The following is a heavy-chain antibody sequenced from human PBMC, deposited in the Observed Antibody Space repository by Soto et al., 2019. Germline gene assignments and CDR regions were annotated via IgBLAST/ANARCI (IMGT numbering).Heavy chain of an antibody. J-gene: IGHJ4*02. CDR3: ARIYCSSSSCYIDF. CDR1: GFTLSNYW. D-gene: IGHD2-2*02. Sequence: EVQLVESGGGLVQPGGSLRLSCAASGFTLSNYWMSWVRQAPGKGLEWVANINQDGSQKFYLDSVEGRFTISRDNARNSLYLQMNSLRAEDTAIYYCARIYCSSSSCYIDFWGLGILVTVSS. CDR2: INQDGSQK. V-gene: IGHV3-7*03.